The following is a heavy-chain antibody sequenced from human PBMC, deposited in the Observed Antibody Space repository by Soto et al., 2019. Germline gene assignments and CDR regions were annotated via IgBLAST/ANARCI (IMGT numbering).Heavy chain of an antibody. CDR3: ARDQGVVVVVAADPGAFDI. CDR1: GFTFSSYG. D-gene: IGHD2-15*01. CDR2: IWYDGSNK. Sequence: GGSLRLSCAASGFTFSSYGMHWVRQAPGKGLEWVAVIWYDGSNKYYADSVKGRFTISRDNSKNTLYLQMNSLRAEDTAVYYCARDQGVVVVVAADPGAFDIWGQGTMVTVSS. J-gene: IGHJ3*02. V-gene: IGHV3-33*01.